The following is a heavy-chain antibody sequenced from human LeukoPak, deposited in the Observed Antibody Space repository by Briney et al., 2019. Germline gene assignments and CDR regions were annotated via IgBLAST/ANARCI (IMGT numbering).Heavy chain of an antibody. CDR1: GVSISSTTYF. Sequence: PSETLSLTCTVSGVSISSTTYFWGWIRQPPGKGLEWIGSMYYSGNTHYNPSLKSRVTISVDTSKNQFSLKLNSVTAADSAVYYCARDLYCSSGSCYSTAFDIWGQGTMVTASS. D-gene: IGHD2-15*01. J-gene: IGHJ3*02. V-gene: IGHV4-39*07. CDR3: ARDLYCSSGSCYSTAFDI. CDR2: MYYSGNT.